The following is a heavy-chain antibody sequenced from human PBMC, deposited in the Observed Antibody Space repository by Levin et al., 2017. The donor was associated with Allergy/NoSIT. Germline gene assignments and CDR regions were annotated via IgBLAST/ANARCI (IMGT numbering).Heavy chain of an antibody. CDR3: ARHPGASFDY. V-gene: IGHV4-31*03. J-gene: IGHJ4*02. CDR2: VHYSGAT. Sequence: SETLSLTCTVSGASINSGNYYWSWIRQHPEKGLEWIGYVHYSGATYYSPSLESRLNMSVVTSKNQFSLKLTHVTVADTAVYYCARHPGASFDYWGQGTLVAVSS. CDR1: GASINSGNYY. D-gene: IGHD3-10*01.